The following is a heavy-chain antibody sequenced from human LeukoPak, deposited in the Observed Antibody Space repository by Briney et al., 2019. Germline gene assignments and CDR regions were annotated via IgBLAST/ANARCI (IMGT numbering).Heavy chain of an antibody. V-gene: IGHV3-53*01. CDR2: IYSGGST. CDR1: GFTFSRSW. J-gene: IGHJ4*02. D-gene: IGHD6-13*01. CDR3: ARGRYSSSWYYFDY. Sequence: GGSLRLSCVASGFTFSRSWMSWVRRAPGKGLEWVSVIYSGGSTYYADSVKGRFTISRDNSKNTLYLQMNSLRAEDTAVYYCARGRYSSSWYYFDYWGQGTLVTVSS.